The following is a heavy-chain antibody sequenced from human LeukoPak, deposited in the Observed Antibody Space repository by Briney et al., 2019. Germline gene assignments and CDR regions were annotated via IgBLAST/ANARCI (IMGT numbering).Heavy chain of an antibody. CDR2: IKSKTDGGTT. CDR3: TTIVGDRRGAFDI. J-gene: IGHJ3*02. CDR1: GFTFSNAW. V-gene: IGHV3-15*01. Sequence: GGSLRLSCAASGFTFSNAWMSWVRQAPGKGLEWVGRIKSKTDGGTTEYAAPVKGRFTISRDDSKNTLYLQMNSLKTEDTAVYYCTTIVGDRRGAFDIWGQGTMVTVSS. D-gene: IGHD1-26*01.